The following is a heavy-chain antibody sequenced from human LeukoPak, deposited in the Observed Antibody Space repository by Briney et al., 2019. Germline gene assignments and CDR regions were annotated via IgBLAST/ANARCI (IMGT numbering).Heavy chain of an antibody. CDR1: DGSISSNS. CDR2: IYYSGST. CDR3: ARFSGGDFWSGYYSGSHDAFDI. J-gene: IGHJ3*02. D-gene: IGHD3-3*01. V-gene: IGHV4-59*01. Sequence: PSETLSLTCSVSDGSISSNSWSWIRQPPGKGLEWIGYIYYSGSTKYNPSLQSRVTISVDTSKNQFSLKLTSVTAADTAVYYCARFSGGDFWSGYYSGSHDAFDIWGQGTMVTVSS.